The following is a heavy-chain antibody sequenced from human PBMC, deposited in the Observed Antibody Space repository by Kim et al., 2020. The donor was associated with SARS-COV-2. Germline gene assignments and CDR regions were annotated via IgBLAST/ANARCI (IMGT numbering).Heavy chain of an antibody. CDR3: ASRPYSGYAFDY. CDR1: GGTFSSYA. D-gene: IGHD5-12*01. Sequence: SVKVSCKASGGTFSSYAISWVRQAPGQGLEWMGGIIPIFGTANYAQKFQGRVTITADESTSTAYMELSSLRSEDTAVYYCASRPYSGYAFDYWGQGTLVTVSS. CDR2: IIPIFGTA. J-gene: IGHJ4*02. V-gene: IGHV1-69*13.